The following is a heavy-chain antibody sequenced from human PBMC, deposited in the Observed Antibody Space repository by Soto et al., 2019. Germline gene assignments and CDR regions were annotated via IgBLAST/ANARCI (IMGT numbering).Heavy chain of an antibody. Sequence: EVPLVESGGGLVKPGGSLRLSCAASGFTFSSYSMNWVRQAPGKGLEWVSSISSSSSYIYYADSVKGRFTISRDNAKNSLYLQMNSLRAEDTAVYYCARDIPDYGDYGSDYLFDYWGQGTLVTVSS. J-gene: IGHJ4*02. CDR3: ARDIPDYGDYGSDYLFDY. V-gene: IGHV3-21*01. CDR2: ISSSSSYI. CDR1: GFTFSSYS. D-gene: IGHD4-17*01.